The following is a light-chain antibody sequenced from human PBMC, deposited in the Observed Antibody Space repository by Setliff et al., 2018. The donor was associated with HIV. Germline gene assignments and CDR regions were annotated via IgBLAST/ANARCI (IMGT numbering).Light chain of an antibody. CDR3: SSSTSSSTPYV. CDR2: EVS. J-gene: IGLJ1*01. V-gene: IGLV2-18*02. Sequence: QSALPQPPSVSGSPGQSVTISCTGTSSDVGSYNRVSWYQQPPGTAPKLMIYEVSNRPSGVPDRFSGSKSGNTASLTIPGLQAEDEADYYCSSSTSSSTPYVFGTGTKVTV. CDR1: SSDVGSYNR.